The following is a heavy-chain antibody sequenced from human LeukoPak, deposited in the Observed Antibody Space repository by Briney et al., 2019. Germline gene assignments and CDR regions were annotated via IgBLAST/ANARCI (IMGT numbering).Heavy chain of an antibody. D-gene: IGHD3-22*01. V-gene: IGHV3-74*01. Sequence: GGSLRLSCAASGFTFSSYWMHWVRQAPAKGLVWVSRINSDGRSTSYADSVKGRFTISRDNAKNTLYLQINSLRAEDTAVYYCATYYYDSSGYSEYFQHWGQGTLVTVSS. J-gene: IGHJ1*01. CDR2: INSDGRST. CDR1: GFTFSSYW. CDR3: ATYYYDSSGYSEYFQH.